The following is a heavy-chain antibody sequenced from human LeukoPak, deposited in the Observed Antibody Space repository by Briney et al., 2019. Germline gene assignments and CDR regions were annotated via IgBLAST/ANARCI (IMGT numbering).Heavy chain of an antibody. CDR2: IKQDGGEK. J-gene: IGHJ4*02. CDR3: ARSDGYCAGGSCSPDY. Sequence: GGSLRLSCAASGFTFSSFWMSWVRQAPGKGLEWVANIKQDGGEKYFVDSVKGRFTISRDNSKNTVYLQMSSLSAEDTALYYCARSDGYCAGGSCSPDYWGQGTLVTVSS. D-gene: IGHD2-8*02. CDR1: GFTFSSFW. V-gene: IGHV3-7*01.